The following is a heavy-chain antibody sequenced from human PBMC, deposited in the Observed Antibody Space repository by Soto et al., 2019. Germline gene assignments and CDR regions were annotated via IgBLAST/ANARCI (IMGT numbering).Heavy chain of an antibody. J-gene: IGHJ6*03. CDR3: ARHTSSFPNYMDV. CDR2: ITGSTGTT. Sequence: EVQVLESGGGSVQPGGSLRLSCAASGFTFSNFAMSWVRHAPGKGLEWVSEITGSTGTTYYADSVRGRFIISRDNSQNTVDLQMNSLRPEDTAVYYCARHTSSFPNYMDVLGKGTTVTAS. CDR1: GFTFSNFA. D-gene: IGHD6-13*01. V-gene: IGHV3-23*01.